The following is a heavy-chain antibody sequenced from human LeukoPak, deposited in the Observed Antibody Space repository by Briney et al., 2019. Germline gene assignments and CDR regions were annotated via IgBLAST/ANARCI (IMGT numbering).Heavy chain of an antibody. Sequence: GGSLRLSCAASGFTLSSYAMSWVRQAPGKGLEWVSAISGSGGSTYYADSVKGRFTISRDNSKNTLYLQMNSLRAEDTAVYYCAKGRWLVTFYYYGMDVWGQGTTVTVSS. J-gene: IGHJ6*02. V-gene: IGHV3-23*01. CDR3: AKGRWLVTFYYYGMDV. CDR2: ISGSGGST. D-gene: IGHD2-21*02. CDR1: GFTLSSYA.